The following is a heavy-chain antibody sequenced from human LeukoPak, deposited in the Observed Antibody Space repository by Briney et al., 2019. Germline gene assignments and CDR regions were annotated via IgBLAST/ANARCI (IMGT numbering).Heavy chain of an antibody. CDR3: AREALEDYFDY. Sequence: ASVKVSCKASGDTFTGYYMHWVRQAPGQGLEWMGRINPNSGGTNYALKFQGRVTMTRDTSISTAYMELSRLRSDDTAVYYCAREALEDYFDYWGQGTLVTVSS. CDR1: GDTFTGYY. CDR2: INPNSGGT. J-gene: IGHJ4*02. V-gene: IGHV1-2*06.